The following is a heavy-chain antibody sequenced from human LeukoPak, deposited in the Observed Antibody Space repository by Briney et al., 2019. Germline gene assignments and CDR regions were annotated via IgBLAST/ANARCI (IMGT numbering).Heavy chain of an antibody. V-gene: IGHV3-9*01. D-gene: IGHD2-15*01. Sequence: PGGSLRLSCAAAGFTLDGYVMYWVRHAPGKGLQWVSSISWDSGNMAYADSVKGRFTISRDNAKNSLYLQMNSLRTEDSALYYCIKDMGFDLLKDAFHVWGQGTMVTVSS. CDR3: IKDMGFDLLKDAFHV. CDR2: ISWDSGNM. CDR1: GFTLDGYV. J-gene: IGHJ3*01.